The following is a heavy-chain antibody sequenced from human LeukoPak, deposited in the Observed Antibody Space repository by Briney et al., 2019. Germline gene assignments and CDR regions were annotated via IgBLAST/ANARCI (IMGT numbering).Heavy chain of an antibody. J-gene: IGHJ5*02. Sequence: PGGSLRLSCVASGFNFTNYGMHRLRQAPGKGLEWVGVISFHETNKYYADSVRGRFTISRDSSKNTVFLQMNNLRIEDTAIYYCAKDKIGAINWFDPWGQGTLVTVSS. CDR2: ISFHETNK. CDR1: GFNFTNYG. D-gene: IGHD3-16*01. CDR3: AKDKIGAINWFDP. V-gene: IGHV3-30*18.